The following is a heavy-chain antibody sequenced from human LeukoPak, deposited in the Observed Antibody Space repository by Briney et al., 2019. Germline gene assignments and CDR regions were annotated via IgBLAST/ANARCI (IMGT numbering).Heavy chain of an antibody. D-gene: IGHD3-22*01. V-gene: IGHV3-64D*06. CDR2: ISSNGGST. CDR1: GFTFSSYA. J-gene: IGHJ4*02. CDR3: VKDAWDSSGYPFDY. Sequence: PGGSLRLSCAASGFTFSSYAMSWVRQAPGKGLEWVSAISSNGGSTYYADSVKGRFTISRDNSKNTLYLQMSSLRAEDTAVYYCVKDAWDSSGYPFDYWGQGTLITVSS.